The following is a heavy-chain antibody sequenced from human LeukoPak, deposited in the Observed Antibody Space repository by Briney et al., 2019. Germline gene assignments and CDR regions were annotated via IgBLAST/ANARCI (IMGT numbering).Heavy chain of an antibody. CDR2: ISGSGGSI. Sequence: GGSLRLSCAASGFTFSSYAMSWVRQAPGKGLEWVSAISGSGGSIYYADSVKGRFTISRDNAKNSLYLQMNSLRAEDTAVYYCARDSAMYYYGSGSYFGDWGQGTLVTVSS. J-gene: IGHJ4*02. CDR1: GFTFSSYA. CDR3: ARDSAMYYYGSGSYFGD. V-gene: IGHV3-23*01. D-gene: IGHD3-10*01.